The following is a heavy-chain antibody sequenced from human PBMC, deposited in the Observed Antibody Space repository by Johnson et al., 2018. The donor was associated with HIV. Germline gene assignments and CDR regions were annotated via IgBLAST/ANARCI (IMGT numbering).Heavy chain of an antibody. Sequence: VQLVESGGGVVQPGRSLRLSCAASGFTFSSYAMSWVRQAPGKGLEWVSVIYSGGSTYYADSVKGRFTISRDNAKNSLFLQMNSLRVEDTAVYYCARVWSGESGAFDIWGKGTMVTVSS. CDR2: IYSGGST. J-gene: IGHJ3*02. CDR3: ARVWSGESGAFDI. V-gene: IGHV3-66*01. CDR1: GFTFSSYA. D-gene: IGHD3-3*01.